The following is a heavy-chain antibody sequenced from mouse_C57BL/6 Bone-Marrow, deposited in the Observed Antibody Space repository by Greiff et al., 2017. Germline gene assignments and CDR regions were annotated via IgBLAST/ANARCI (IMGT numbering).Heavy chain of an antibody. CDR1: GYTFTSYW. Sequence: VQLQQPGAELVKPGASVKLSCKASGYTFTSYWMHWVKQRPGQGLEWIGMIHPNSGSTNYNEKFKSKATLTVDKSSSTAYMQLSSLTSEDSAVYYCARGYYYGSSPAWFAYWGQGTLVTVSA. J-gene: IGHJ3*01. V-gene: IGHV1-64*01. CDR2: IHPNSGST. D-gene: IGHD1-1*01. CDR3: ARGYYYGSSPAWFAY.